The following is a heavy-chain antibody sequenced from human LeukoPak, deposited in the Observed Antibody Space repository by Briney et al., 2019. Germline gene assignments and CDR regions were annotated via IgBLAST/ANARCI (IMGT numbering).Heavy chain of an antibody. D-gene: IGHD3-9*01. CDR3: ARGLYDILTGFVFDY. V-gene: IGHV3-21*01. CDR2: ISSSSSYI. J-gene: IGHJ4*02. Sequence: GGSLRLSCAASGFTFSSYSMNWVRQAPGKGLEWVPSISSSSSYIYYADSVKGRFTISRDNAKNSLYLQMNSLRAEDTAVYYCARGLYDILTGFVFDYWGQGTLVTVSS. CDR1: GFTFSSYS.